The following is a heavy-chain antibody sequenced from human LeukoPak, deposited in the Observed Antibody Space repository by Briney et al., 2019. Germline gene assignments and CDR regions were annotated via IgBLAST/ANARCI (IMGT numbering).Heavy chain of an antibody. J-gene: IGHJ4*02. CDR3: ARDFAIVVGATDY. Sequence: GGSLRLSCAASGFTFSSYWMTWVRQAPGKGLEWVANIKQDGSEKFYVDSVKGRFTISRDNAKSSLYLQMNSLRVEDTAFYYCARDFAIVVGATDYWGQGTLVTVSS. CDR2: IKQDGSEK. CDR1: GFTFSSYW. D-gene: IGHD1-26*01. V-gene: IGHV3-7*01.